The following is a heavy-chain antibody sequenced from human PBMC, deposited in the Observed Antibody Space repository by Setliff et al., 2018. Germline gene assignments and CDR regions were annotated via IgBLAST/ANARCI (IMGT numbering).Heavy chain of an antibody. CDR3: AKDKDVRVDYFDY. D-gene: IGHD3-10*01. V-gene: IGHV3-23*01. J-gene: IGHJ4*02. CDR1: GFTFSSFA. CDR2: INVGGTNT. Sequence: GGSLRLSCAASGFTFSSFAMSWVRQAPGKRLEWVSIINVGGTNTYYRDFVKGRFTISGDNSKSTLYLQMNSLRAEDTAIYYCAKDKDVRVDYFDYWGPGTLVTVSS.